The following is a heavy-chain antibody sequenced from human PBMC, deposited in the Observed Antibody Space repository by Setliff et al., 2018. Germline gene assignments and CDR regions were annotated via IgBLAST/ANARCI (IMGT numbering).Heavy chain of an antibody. CDR3: ARGSRSGGKGGYNWFDP. D-gene: IGHD2-15*01. Sequence: ASVKVSCKASGYTFTSYDINWVRQATGQGLEWMGWMNPNSGHTGYAQKFQGRVTITRNTSTSTTYMELSSLRSEDTAVYYCARGSRSGGKGGYNWFDPWGQGTLVTVSS. V-gene: IGHV1-8*03. J-gene: IGHJ5*02. CDR1: GYTFTSYD. CDR2: MNPNSGHT.